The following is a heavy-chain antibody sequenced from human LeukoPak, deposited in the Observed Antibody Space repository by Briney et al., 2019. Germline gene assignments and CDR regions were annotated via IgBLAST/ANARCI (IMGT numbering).Heavy chain of an antibody. CDR3: ASDDYGDLVNAFDI. V-gene: IGHV4-34*01. D-gene: IGHD4-17*01. J-gene: IGHJ3*02. CDR2: INHSGGT. CDR1: GGSFSGYY. Sequence: SETLSLTCAVYGGSFSGYYWSWIRQPPGKGLEWIGEINHSGGTNYNPSLKSQVTISLDTSKNHFSLKLTSVTAADTAVYYCASDDYGDLVNAFDIWGQGTMVTVSS.